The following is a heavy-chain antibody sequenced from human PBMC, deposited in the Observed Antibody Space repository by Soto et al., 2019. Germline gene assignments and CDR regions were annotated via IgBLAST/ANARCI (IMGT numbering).Heavy chain of an antibody. Sequence: GESLKISCKGSGYSFTSYWISWVRQMPGKGLEWMGRIDPSDSYTNYSPSFQGHVTISADKSISTAYLQWSSLKASDTAMYYCARFIAAAGTPYYYYGMDVWGQGTTVTVSS. CDR3: ARFIAAAGTPYYYYGMDV. V-gene: IGHV5-10-1*01. CDR1: GYSFTSYW. J-gene: IGHJ6*02. CDR2: IDPSDSYT. D-gene: IGHD6-13*01.